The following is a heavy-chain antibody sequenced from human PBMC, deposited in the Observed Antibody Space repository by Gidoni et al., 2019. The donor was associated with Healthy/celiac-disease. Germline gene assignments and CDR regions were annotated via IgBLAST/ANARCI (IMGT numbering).Heavy chain of an antibody. D-gene: IGHD5-18*01. CDR3: ARDSPTGGYGFSFFDY. V-gene: IGHV3-21*01. J-gene: IGHJ4*02. CDR1: VFTFSSSS. Sequence: EVQLVESGGGLVKPGGSLRRSCAASVFTFSSSSLTWVRQTPGKGLEWVSSISSSSSYIYYADSVKSRFTRSRENAKNSLYLKMNSLIAEDTAVYYCARDSPTGGYGFSFFDYWGQGTLVTVSS. CDR2: ISSSSSYI.